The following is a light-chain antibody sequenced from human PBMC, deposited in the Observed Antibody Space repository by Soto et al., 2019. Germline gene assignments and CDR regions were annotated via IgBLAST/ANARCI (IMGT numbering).Light chain of an antibody. CDR2: DVS. CDR1: SSIVGGYNY. V-gene: IGLV2-11*01. J-gene: IGLJ1*01. CDR3: CSYAGSFSYV. Sequence: QSVLTQHRSVSGSPGQSVTISCTGTSSIVGGYNYVSWYQQHPGKAPKLMIYDVSKRPSGVPDRFSGSKSGNTASLTISGLQAEDEADYYCCSYAGSFSYVFGTGTKVSVL.